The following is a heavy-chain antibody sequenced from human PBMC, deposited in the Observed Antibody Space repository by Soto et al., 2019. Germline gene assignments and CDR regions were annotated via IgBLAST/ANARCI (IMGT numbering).Heavy chain of an antibody. CDR1: GYTFSNYY. Sequence: QVHLVQSGAEVKKPVASVTFPCKASGYTFSNYYMHWVRQAPGKGLEWVGIINPTGGGTTSAQNFQGRVTMTRDTSTSTVYMELKSLRSEDTAVYYCARGPNWTTFGDRGYYGMAVWGHGTTVTVSS. J-gene: IGHJ6*02. CDR2: INPTGGGT. CDR3: ARGPNWTTFGDRGYYGMAV. V-gene: IGHV1-46*01. D-gene: IGHD1-1*01.